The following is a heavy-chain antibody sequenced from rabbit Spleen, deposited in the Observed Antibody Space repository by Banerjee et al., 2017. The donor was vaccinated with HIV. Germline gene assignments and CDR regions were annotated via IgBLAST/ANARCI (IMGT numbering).Heavy chain of an antibody. Sequence: GQLEESGGGLVQPEGSLALTCKASGFSFSSSDYICWVRQAPGKGLEWISCIAGSSSGFTYSATWATGRFTISKTSSTTVTLQMTSLTAADTATYFCARDSGTSFSTYGMDLWGQGTLVTVS. CDR1: GFSFSSSDY. CDR3: ARDSGTSFSTYGMDL. V-gene: IGHV1S45*01. D-gene: IGHD8-1*01. J-gene: IGHJ6*01. CDR2: IAGSSSGFT.